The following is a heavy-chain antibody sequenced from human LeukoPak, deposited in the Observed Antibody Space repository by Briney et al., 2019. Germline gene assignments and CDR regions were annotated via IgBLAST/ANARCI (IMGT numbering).Heavy chain of an antibody. D-gene: IGHD3-10*01. CDR1: GGSISSYY. CDR3: ARGKLWFGELTVDY. V-gene: IGHV4-59*01. CDR2: IYYSGST. Sequence: SETLSLTCTVSGGSISSYYWSWIRQPPGKGLEWIGYIYYSGSTNYNPSLKSRVTISVDTSKNQFSLKLSSVTAADTAVYYCARGKLWFGELTVDYWGQGTLVTVSS. J-gene: IGHJ4*02.